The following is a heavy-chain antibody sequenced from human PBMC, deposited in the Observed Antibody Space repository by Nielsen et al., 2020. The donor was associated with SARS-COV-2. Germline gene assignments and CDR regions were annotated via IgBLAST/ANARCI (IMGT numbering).Heavy chain of an antibody. CDR3: VKWVQLDLGYYYHGMDV. D-gene: IGHD6-6*01. V-gene: IGHV3-64D*09. CDR1: GFTFSSYA. Sequence: GESLKISCSASGFTFSSYAMHWVRQAPGKGLEYVSAISSNGGSTYYADSVKGRFTISRDNSKNTLYLQMNSLRVDDTAVYYCVKWVQLDLGYYYHGMDVWGQGTTVTVSS. CDR2: ISSNGGST. J-gene: IGHJ6*02.